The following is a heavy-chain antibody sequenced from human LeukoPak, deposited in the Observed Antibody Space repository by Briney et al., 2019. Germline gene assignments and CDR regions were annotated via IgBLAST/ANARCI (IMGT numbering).Heavy chain of an antibody. J-gene: IGHJ4*02. CDR3: ARGILSSYSSTPDY. Sequence: GASVKVSCKASGYTFTSYAMNWVRQAPGQGLEWMGWINTNTGNPTYAQGFTGRFVFCLDTSVSTAYLQISSLKAEDTAVYYCARGILSSYSSTPDYWGQGTLVTVSS. D-gene: IGHD6-13*01. V-gene: IGHV7-4-1*02. CDR1: GYTFTSYA. CDR2: INTNTGNP.